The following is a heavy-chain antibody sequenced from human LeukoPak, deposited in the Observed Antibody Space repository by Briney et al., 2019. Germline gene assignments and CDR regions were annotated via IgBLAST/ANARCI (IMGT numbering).Heavy chain of an antibody. D-gene: IGHD2-2*01. CDR3: AKVNSDIVVVPAATSFDY. CDR1: GFTFSSYA. V-gene: IGHV3-23*01. CDR2: ISGSGGST. J-gene: IGHJ4*02. Sequence: GGSLRLSCAASGFTFSSYAMSWVRQAPGKGLEWVSAISGSGGSTYYADSVKGRFTISRDNSKNTLYLQMNSLRAEDTAVDYCAKVNSDIVVVPAATSFDYWGQGTLVTVSS.